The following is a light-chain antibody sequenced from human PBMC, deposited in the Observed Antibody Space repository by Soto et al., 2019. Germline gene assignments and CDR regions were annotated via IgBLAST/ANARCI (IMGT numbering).Light chain of an antibody. CDR3: QQANNFPIT. CDR2: SAS. CDR1: QGISKW. V-gene: IGKV1D-12*01. J-gene: IGKJ5*01. Sequence: DIQMTQSPSSVSPSVGDTVTITCRASQGISKWLAWYQQKPGKAPKVLIYSASSLQSGVPSRFSGSGSGTDFTLTISSLQPEDSATYYCQQANNFPITFGQGTRLEI.